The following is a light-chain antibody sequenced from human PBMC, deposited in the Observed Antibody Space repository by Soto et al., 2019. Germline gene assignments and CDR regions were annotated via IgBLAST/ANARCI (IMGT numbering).Light chain of an antibody. CDR2: DAS. V-gene: IGKV3-11*01. CDR1: QSVSSY. Sequence: EIVLTQSPATLSLSPGERAPLSCRASQSVSSYLAWYQQKHGQAPRLLIYDASNRATGIPARFSGSGSGTDFTLTISSLEPEDFAVYYCQQCSSWPRTFGQGTKVEIK. J-gene: IGKJ1*01. CDR3: QQCSSWPRT.